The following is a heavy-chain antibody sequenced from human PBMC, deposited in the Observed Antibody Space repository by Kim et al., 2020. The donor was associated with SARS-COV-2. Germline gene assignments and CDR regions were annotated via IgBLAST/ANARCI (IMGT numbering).Heavy chain of an antibody. V-gene: IGHV4-39*01. CDR3: AGQPSVAGISYYYYYYGMDV. J-gene: IGHJ6*02. D-gene: IGHD6-19*01. CDR1: GGSISSSSYY. CDR2: IYYSGST. Sequence: SETLSLTCTVSGGSISSSSYYWGWIRQPPGKGLEWIGSIYYSGSTYYNPSLKSRVTISVDTSKNQFSLKLSSVTAADTAVYYCAGQPSVAGISYYYYYYGMDVWGQGTTVTVSS.